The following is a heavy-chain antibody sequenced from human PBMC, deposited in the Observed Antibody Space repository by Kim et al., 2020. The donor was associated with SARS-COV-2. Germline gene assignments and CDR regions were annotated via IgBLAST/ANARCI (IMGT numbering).Heavy chain of an antibody. CDR3: ARDLAGRNDY. CDR2: T. Sequence: TNYADSVKGRSTISRDNAKNTLHLQMNSLRAEDTDVYYCARDLAGRNDYWGQGTLVTVSS. J-gene: IGHJ4*02. D-gene: IGHD3-3*02. V-gene: IGHV3-74*01.